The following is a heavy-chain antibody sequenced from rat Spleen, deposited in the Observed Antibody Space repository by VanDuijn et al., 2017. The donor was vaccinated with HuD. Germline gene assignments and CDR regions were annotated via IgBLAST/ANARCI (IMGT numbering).Heavy chain of an antibody. CDR2: INTGSGGT. D-gene: IGHD1-12*02. Sequence: QVQLQQSGAELAKPGSSVKISCKASGYTFTSYYISWIKQTTGQGLEYIGYINTGSGGTHFNEKFKGKATLTVDTSSSTAFMQLSSLTPDDSAVYYGARDGSYYSDYWGQGVMVTVSS. J-gene: IGHJ2*01. V-gene: IGHV1-43*01. CDR3: ARDGSYYSDY. CDR1: GYTFTSYY.